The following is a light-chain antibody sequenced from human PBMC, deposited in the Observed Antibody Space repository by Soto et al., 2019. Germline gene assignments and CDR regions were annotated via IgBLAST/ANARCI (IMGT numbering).Light chain of an antibody. Sequence: QSVLTQPPSVSGAPGQRVTISCTGSSSNIGAGYDVHWYHQLPGTAPKLLIYANNNRPSGVPDRFSGSKSVTSASLAITGLQVEDEADYYCQSYDSSLSGVFGGGTKLTVL. J-gene: IGLJ2*01. CDR1: SSNIGAGYD. V-gene: IGLV1-40*01. CDR3: QSYDSSLSGV. CDR2: ANN.